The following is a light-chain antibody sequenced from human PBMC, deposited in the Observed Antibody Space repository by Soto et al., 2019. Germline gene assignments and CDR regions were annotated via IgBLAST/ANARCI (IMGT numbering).Light chain of an antibody. CDR3: QQYFDYSVT. J-gene: IGKJ4*01. CDR2: DAS. Sequence: DIQMTQSPSTLSASVGDRVTITCRASQSISAKLAWYQQKPGKPPKVLIHDASNLESGVPSRFSGSGSGTEFTLAVSSLQPDDFATYYCQQYFDYSVTFGGGTKV. V-gene: IGKV1-5*01. CDR1: QSISAK.